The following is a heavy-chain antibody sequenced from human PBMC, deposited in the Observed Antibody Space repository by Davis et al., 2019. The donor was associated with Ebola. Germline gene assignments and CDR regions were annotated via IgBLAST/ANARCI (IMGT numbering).Heavy chain of an antibody. CDR3: AGELRGFDY. Sequence: SVKVSCKASGGTFSRYTFSWVRQAPGQGLEWMGGIIPIFGPTNYAQKFRGRVTITADGSKNTAYMELSSLRSEDTAVYYCAGELRGFDYWGQGTLVTVSS. D-gene: IGHD4-17*01. V-gene: IGHV1-69*13. CDR2: IIPIFGPT. J-gene: IGHJ4*02. CDR1: GGTFSRYT.